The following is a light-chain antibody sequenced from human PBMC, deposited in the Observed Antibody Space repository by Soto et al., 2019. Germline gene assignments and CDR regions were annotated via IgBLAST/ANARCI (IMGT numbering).Light chain of an antibody. Sequence: EIVMTQSPATLSVSPGEGAAVSCRASQCVSSKLAWYQQKPGQAPRLLIYGASTRATGIPARFSGSGSGTEFAVIIGSVQSKHSAVYYCCQYNSWLWTFVQGTKV. J-gene: IGKJ1*01. CDR3: CQYNSWLWT. V-gene: IGKV3-15*01. CDR1: QCVSSK. CDR2: GAS.